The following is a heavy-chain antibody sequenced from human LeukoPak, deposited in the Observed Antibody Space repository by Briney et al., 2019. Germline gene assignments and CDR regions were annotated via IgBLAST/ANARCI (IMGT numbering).Heavy chain of an antibody. Sequence: GGSLRLSCSASGFTISSYWMHWVRQAPGKGLVWVPRTNPAGSVTNHADSVRGRFTISRDTATNTLYLEMNSLRAEDTAVYYCSRDFVGAEDYWGQGTLVTVSS. CDR2: TNPAGSVT. CDR1: GFTISSYW. J-gene: IGHJ4*02. CDR3: SRDFVGAEDY. V-gene: IGHV3-74*01. D-gene: IGHD3-16*01.